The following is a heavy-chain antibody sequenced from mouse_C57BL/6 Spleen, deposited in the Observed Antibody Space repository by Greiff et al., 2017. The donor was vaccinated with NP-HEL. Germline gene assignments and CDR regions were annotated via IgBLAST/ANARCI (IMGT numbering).Heavy chain of an antibody. Sequence: QVQLQQPGAELVRPGTSVKLSCKASGYTFTSYWMHWVKQRPGQGLEWIGVIDPSDSYTNYNQKFKGKATLTVDTSSSTAYMQLSSLTSEDSAVYYCARSGRPYYAMDYWGQGTSVTVSS. D-gene: IGHD3-2*02. V-gene: IGHV1-59*01. CDR3: ARSGRPYYAMDY. J-gene: IGHJ4*01. CDR1: GYTFTSYW. CDR2: IDPSDSYT.